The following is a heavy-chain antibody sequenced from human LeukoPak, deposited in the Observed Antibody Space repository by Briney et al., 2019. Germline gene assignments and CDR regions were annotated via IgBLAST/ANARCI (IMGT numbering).Heavy chain of an antibody. CDR3: ATLIHDWLFHGDAFDI. CDR1: GYSFTTYG. J-gene: IGHJ3*02. D-gene: IGHD3-9*01. CDR2: ISANNNNT. Sequence: ASVKVSCKASGYSFTTYGISWVRQAPGQGLEWMGWISANNNNTDNVQKLQGRVTMTTDTSTSTAYMELRSLRSEDTAVYYCATLIHDWLFHGDAFDIWGQGTMVTVSS. V-gene: IGHV1-18*01.